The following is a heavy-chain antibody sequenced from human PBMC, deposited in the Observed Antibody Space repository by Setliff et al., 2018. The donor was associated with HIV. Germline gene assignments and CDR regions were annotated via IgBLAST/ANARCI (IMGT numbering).Heavy chain of an antibody. Sequence: PSETLSLTCTVSGGSFSSKSVYWAWIRQPPGQGLEWIGSIHYDGGTYYNPSLKSRVHISIDTPKSEFSLKVNSVTAADTAVYFCARYHYGVDWFDPWGRGTLVTVSS. CDR1: GGSFSSKSVY. D-gene: IGHD3-10*01. J-gene: IGHJ5*02. CDR3: ARYHYGVDWFDP. CDR2: IHYDGGT. V-gene: IGHV4-39*07.